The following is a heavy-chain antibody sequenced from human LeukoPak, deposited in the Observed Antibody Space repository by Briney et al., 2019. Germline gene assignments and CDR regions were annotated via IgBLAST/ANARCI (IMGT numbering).Heavy chain of an antibody. Sequence: PGGSLRLSCAASGFTFSSYAMSWVRQAPGKGLEWVSAISGSGGSTYYADSVKGRFTISRDNSENTLYLQMNSLRAEDTAVYYCAKDRGYSSSWALFDYWGQGTLVTVSS. V-gene: IGHV3-23*01. CDR1: GFTFSSYA. D-gene: IGHD6-13*01. CDR2: ISGSGGST. J-gene: IGHJ4*02. CDR3: AKDRGYSSSWALFDY.